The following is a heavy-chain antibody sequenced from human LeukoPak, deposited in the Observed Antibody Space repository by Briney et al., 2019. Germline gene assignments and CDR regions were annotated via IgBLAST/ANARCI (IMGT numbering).Heavy chain of an antibody. D-gene: IGHD6-13*01. V-gene: IGHV3-30*18. CDR2: ISYDGSNK. CDR3: AKDSVGSSCPGY. Sequence: GGSLRLSCAASGFTFSSYGMHWVRQAPGKGLEWVAVISYDGSNKYYAGSVKGRFTISRDNSKNTLYLQMSSLRAEDTAVYYCAKDSVGSSCPGYWGQGTLVTVSS. CDR1: GFTFSSYG. J-gene: IGHJ4*02.